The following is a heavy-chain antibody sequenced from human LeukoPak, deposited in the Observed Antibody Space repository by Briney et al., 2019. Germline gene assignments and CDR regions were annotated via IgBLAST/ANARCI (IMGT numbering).Heavy chain of an antibody. J-gene: IGHJ4*02. D-gene: IGHD4-17*01. CDR2: VEHDGSRT. V-gene: IGHV3-74*01. Sequence: GGSLRLSCAASGFTFTSYWMHWVRQPPGKGLVWVSRVEHDGSRTAYADSVTGRFTISRDNAKNSLYLRMNSLRAEDTAVYYCARKGWDYGDYEVDYWGQGTLVTVSS. CDR3: ARKGWDYGDYEVDY. CDR1: GFTFTSYW.